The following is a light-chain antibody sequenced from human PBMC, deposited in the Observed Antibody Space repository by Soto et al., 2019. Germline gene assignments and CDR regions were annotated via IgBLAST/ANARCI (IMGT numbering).Light chain of an antibody. V-gene: IGLV2-23*02. CDR2: EAT. Sequence: QSALTQPASVSGSPGQSITISCTGTSSDVGYVGSYNLVSWYQHHPGKAPKLIIYEATKRPSGVSNRFSGSKSGNTASLTISGLQAEDEADYCCCSYAGGSTFVFGGGTKLTVL. J-gene: IGLJ2*01. CDR3: CSYAGGSTFV. CDR1: SSDVGYVGSYNL.